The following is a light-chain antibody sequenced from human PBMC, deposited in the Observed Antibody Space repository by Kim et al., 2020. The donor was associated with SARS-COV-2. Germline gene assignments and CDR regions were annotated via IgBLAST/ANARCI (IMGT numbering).Light chain of an antibody. CDR1: QGIHSW. Sequence: ASVGDRVTITCRASQGIHSWLAWYQQKPGKAPKLLIYKASSLESGVPSRFSGSGSGTEFTLTISSLQPDDFATYYCQQYNDYVLTFGGGTKVEIK. V-gene: IGKV1-5*03. CDR3: QQYNDYVLT. CDR2: KAS. J-gene: IGKJ4*01.